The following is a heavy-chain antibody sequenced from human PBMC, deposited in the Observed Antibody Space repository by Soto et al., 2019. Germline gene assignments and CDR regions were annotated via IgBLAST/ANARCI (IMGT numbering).Heavy chain of an antibody. CDR3: ARVRGSYASRAFDI. V-gene: IGHV1-3*01. D-gene: IGHD1-26*01. CDR2: INAGNGNT. J-gene: IGHJ3*02. CDR1: GYTFTSYA. Sequence: ASVKVSCKASGYTFTSYAMHWVRQAPGQRLEWMGWINAGNGNTKYSQKFQGRVTITRDTSASTAYMELSSLRSEDTAVYYCARVRGSYASRAFDIWGQGTMVTVSS.